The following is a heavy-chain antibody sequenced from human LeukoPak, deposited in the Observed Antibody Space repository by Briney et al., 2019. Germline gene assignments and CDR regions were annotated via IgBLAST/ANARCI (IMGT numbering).Heavy chain of an antibody. Sequence: GGSLRLSCAASGFTFSSSAMSWVRQAPGKGLEWVSRTDAGGSSTSYADSVRGRFSISRDNGKSTLYLQMNSLRVEDTAVYYCARGPPTGGGAYVGDYWGHGTLVTVSS. D-gene: IGHD2-8*02. J-gene: IGHJ4*01. CDR2: TDAGGSST. V-gene: IGHV3-74*01. CDR1: GFTFSSSA. CDR3: ARGPPTGGGAYVGDY.